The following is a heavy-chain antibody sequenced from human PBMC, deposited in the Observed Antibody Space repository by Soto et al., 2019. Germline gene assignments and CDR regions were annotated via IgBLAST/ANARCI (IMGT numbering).Heavy chain of an antibody. D-gene: IGHD1-1*01. CDR2: INYSGST. CDR1: GGSISSGAYY. J-gene: IGHJ4*02. CDR3: AAVRQHYFDF. V-gene: IGHV4-31*03. Sequence: QVQLQESGPGLVKPSQTLSLTCTVSGGSISSGAYYWSWIRQHPGKGLEWIGYINYSGSTYSNPSLKSRVAISVDKSKNQFSLKLSSVIAADTAVYYCAAVRQHYFDFWGQGTLVTVSS.